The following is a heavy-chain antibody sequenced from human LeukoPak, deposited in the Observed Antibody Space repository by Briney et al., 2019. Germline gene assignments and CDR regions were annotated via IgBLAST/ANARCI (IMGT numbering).Heavy chain of an antibody. CDR3: ARGRNVLLWFGESELSFDP. V-gene: IGHV4-61*01. D-gene: IGHD3-10*01. Sequence: SETLSLTCTVSGGSFSSGSYYWSWIRQPPGKGLEWIGYIYYSGSTNYNPSLKSRVTISVDTSKNQFSLKLSSVTAADTAVYYCARGRNVLLWFGESELSFDPWGQGTLVTVSS. J-gene: IGHJ5*02. CDR1: GGSFSSGSYY. CDR2: IYYSGST.